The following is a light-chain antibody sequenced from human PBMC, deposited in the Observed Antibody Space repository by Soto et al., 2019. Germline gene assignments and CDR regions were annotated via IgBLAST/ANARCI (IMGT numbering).Light chain of an antibody. J-gene: IGLJ3*02. CDR2: RNN. V-gene: IGLV1-47*01. CDR1: SSNIGSNY. CDR3: AAWDDSLSEWV. Sequence: QSALTQPPSASGTPGQRVTISCSGSSSNIGSNYVYWYQQLPGTAPKLLIYRNNQRPSGVPDRFSGSKSGTSASLAISGLRSEDEADYYCAAWDDSLSEWVFGGGTKVTVL.